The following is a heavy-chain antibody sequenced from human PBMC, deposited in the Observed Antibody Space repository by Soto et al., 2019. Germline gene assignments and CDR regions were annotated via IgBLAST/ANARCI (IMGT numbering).Heavy chain of an antibody. V-gene: IGHV4-34*01. CDR2: INHSGST. CDR1: GGSFSGYY. Sequence: QVQLQQWGAGLLKPSETLSLTCAVYGGSFSGYYWSWIRQPPGKGLEWIGEINHSGSTNYNPSLKSRDTISEDTSKNHFSLKLSSVTAADTAVYYWARIHDYIGGSYRSLNWSAPWGQGPLVTVSS. CDR3: ARIHDYIGGSYRSLNWSAP. J-gene: IGHJ5*02. D-gene: IGHD3-16*02.